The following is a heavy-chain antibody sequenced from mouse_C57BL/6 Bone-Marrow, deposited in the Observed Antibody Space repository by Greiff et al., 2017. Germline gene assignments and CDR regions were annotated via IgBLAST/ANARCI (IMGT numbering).Heavy chain of an antibody. CDR2: IYPGSGST. Sequence: VQLQQPGAELVKPGASVKMSCKASGYTFTSYWITWVKQRPGQGLEWIGDIYPGSGSTNYNEKFKSKATLTVDTSSSTAYMQISSLTSEDSAVYYCARDIHYYGSSYWYFDVWGTGTTVTVSS. V-gene: IGHV1-55*01. J-gene: IGHJ1*03. D-gene: IGHD1-1*01. CDR1: GYTFTSYW. CDR3: ARDIHYYGSSYWYFDV.